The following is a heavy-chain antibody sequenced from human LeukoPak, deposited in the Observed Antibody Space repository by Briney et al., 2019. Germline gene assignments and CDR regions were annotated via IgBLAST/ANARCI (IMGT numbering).Heavy chain of an antibody. CDR2: IYYSGST. J-gene: IGHJ4*02. CDR1: GGSISRSY. CDR3: ARIFTDSGSYYSGY. Sequence: SETLSLTCTVSGGSISRSYWSWIRQPPGKGLEWIGYIYYSGSTNYNPSLKSRVTISVDTSKNQFSLKLTSVSAADTAVYYCARIFTDSGSYYSGYWGQGTLVTVSS. V-gene: IGHV4-59*01. D-gene: IGHD3-22*01.